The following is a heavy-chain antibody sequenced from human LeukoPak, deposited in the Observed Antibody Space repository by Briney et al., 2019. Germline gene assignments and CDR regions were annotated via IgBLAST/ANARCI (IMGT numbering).Heavy chain of an antibody. Sequence: GGTLRLSCAASGFTFSTYGMSWVRQAPGKGLEWVSGISGSGGSKYYADSVKGRFTISRDNSKNKLYLQMNSLRAEDTAIYYCAKSGLNRSDYWGQGTLVTVAS. J-gene: IGHJ4*02. CDR2: ISGSGGSK. V-gene: IGHV3-23*01. D-gene: IGHD3-3*01. CDR1: GFTFSTYG. CDR3: AKSGLNRSDY.